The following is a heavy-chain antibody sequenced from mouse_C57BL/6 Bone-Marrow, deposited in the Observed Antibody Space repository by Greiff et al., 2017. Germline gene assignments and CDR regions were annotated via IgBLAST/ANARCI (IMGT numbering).Heavy chain of an antibody. Sequence: EVKLMESGPELVKPGDSVKISCKASGYSFTGYFMNWVMQSHGKSLERIGRINPYNGDTFYNQKFKGKATLTVDKSSSTAHMELRSLTSEGSAVYDCARSRSYYYGSSLFDYWGQGTTLTVSS. CDR3: ARSRSYYYGSSLFDY. V-gene: IGHV1-20*01. D-gene: IGHD1-1*01. J-gene: IGHJ2*01. CDR1: GYSFTGYF. CDR2: INPYNGDT.